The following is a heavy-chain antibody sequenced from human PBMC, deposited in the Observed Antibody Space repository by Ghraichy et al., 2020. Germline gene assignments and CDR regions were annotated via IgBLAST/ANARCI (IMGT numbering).Heavy chain of an antibody. J-gene: IGHJ5*02. CDR2: ISAYNDNP. CDR1: GYRFTDYA. CDR3: ARETLLEWLRRSPLDP. Sequence: ASVKVSCKASGYRFTDYAIGWLRQAPGQGLEWMGWISAYNDNPKYVDKFQGRITMTTDASTTTAYMELRSLTFDDTAVYYCARETLLEWLRRSPLDPWGQGTLVTVSS. D-gene: IGHD3-3*01. V-gene: IGHV1-18*04.